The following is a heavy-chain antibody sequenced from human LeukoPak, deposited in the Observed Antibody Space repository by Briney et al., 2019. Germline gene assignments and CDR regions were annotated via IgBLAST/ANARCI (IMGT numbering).Heavy chain of an antibody. V-gene: IGHV3-74*01. CDR1: GFTFRDYW. CDR3: VRDWDHFDFDS. CDR2: IKGDGSHT. D-gene: IGHD1-26*01. J-gene: IGHJ5*01. Sequence: PGGSLRLSCAASGFTFRDYWMHWIRQAPGKGLVWVSRIKGDGSHTIYADSVKGRFTISRDNAKNTLYLQMKSLRVEDTALYYCVRDWDHFDFDSWGQGTLVTVSS.